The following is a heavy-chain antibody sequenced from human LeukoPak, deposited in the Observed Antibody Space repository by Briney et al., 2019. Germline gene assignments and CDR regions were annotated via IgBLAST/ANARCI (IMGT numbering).Heavy chain of an antibody. CDR1: EFRFGRDW. V-gene: IGHV3-7*01. Sequence: GGSLRLSCVASEFRFGRDWISWVRQAPGKGLEWVACIKQDGSEEYYVGSVRGRFTVSVDNGKNTLYLQMNRLRAEDTARYYCATLDSTKSVFWGRGTAVTVSS. J-gene: IGHJ1*01. CDR2: IKQDGSEE. D-gene: IGHD2-2*01. CDR3: ATLDSTKSVF.